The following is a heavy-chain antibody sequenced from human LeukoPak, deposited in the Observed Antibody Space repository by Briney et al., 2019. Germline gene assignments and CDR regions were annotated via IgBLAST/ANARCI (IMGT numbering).Heavy chain of an antibody. CDR1: GFTFSSYE. Sequence: GGSLRLSCAASGFTFSSYEMNWVRQAPGKGLEWVSYISSSGSTIYYADSVKGRFTISRDNAKNSLYLQMNSLRAEDTAVYYCAREMATISLGVGSDDWGQGTLVTVSS. D-gene: IGHD5-24*01. J-gene: IGHJ4*02. V-gene: IGHV3-48*03. CDR3: AREMATISLGVGSDD. CDR2: ISSSGSTI.